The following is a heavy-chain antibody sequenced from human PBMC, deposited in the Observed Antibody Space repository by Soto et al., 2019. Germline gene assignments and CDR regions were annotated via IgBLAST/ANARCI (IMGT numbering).Heavy chain of an antibody. V-gene: IGHV1-69*13. J-gene: IGHJ4*02. Sequence: GASGKVSCKASGGTFSSYAISWVRQAPGQGLEWMGGIIPIFGTANYAQKFQGRVTITADESTSTAYMELSSLRSEDTAVYYCARNPTPYSRSYYFDYWGQGTLVTVSS. CDR3: ARNPTPYSRSYYFDY. CDR1: GGTFSSYA. D-gene: IGHD6-6*01. CDR2: IIPIFGTA.